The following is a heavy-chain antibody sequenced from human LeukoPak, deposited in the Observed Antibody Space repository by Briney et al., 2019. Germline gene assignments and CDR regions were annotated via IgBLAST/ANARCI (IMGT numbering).Heavy chain of an antibody. CDR2: IKQDGSDK. CDR3: ATGPQWFGELFCDY. J-gene: IGHJ4*02. CDR1: GFTFSSCW. D-gene: IGHD3-10*01. Sequence: GGSLRLSCAASGFTFSSCWMSWVRQAPGKGLEWVANIKQDGSDKFYVDSVKGRFTISRDNAKNSLYLQMNSLRAEDTAVYYCATGPQWFGELFCDYWGQGTLVSVSS. V-gene: IGHV3-7*01.